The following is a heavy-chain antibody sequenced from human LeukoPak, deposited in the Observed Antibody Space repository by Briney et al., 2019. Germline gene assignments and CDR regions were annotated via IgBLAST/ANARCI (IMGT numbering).Heavy chain of an antibody. D-gene: IGHD4-17*01. V-gene: IGHV4-30-2*01. J-gene: IGHJ4*02. CDR3: AKDDGDYAYYFDS. CDR2: IHHNGNT. CDR1: TGSITSGGYS. Sequence: KTSETLSLTCTVSTGSITSGGYSWHWIRQAPGKGLEWIGYIHHNGNTYSNPSLKSRVTMSLDTSKNQFSLKLRSVTAADTAIYYCAKDDGDYAYYFDSWGQGALVTVSS.